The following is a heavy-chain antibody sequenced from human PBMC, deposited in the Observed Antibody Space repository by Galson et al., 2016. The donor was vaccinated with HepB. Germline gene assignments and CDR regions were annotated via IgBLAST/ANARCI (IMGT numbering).Heavy chain of an antibody. J-gene: IGHJ5*02. D-gene: IGHD2-2*01. CDR3: AREWFGSSWYNWFDP. CDR1: GSTFTSYG. CDR2: VSAYNGKT. V-gene: IGHV1-18*01. Sequence: SVKVSCKAAGSTFTSYGIAWIRQAPGQGLEWMGRVSAYNGKTNYAQRFQDRVTMTTDTFTTTVYMELKSRRLDDTAVYYCAREWFGSSWYNWFDPWGQGTLVTVSS.